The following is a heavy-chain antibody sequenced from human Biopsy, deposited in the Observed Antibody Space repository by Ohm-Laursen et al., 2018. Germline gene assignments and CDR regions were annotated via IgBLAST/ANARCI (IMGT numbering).Heavy chain of an antibody. CDR2: IYSNGNT. J-gene: IGHJ3*02. CDR1: GGSISGHF. CDR3: ARDEGLLRAFDI. V-gene: IGHV4-4*07. Sequence: VTLSLTCAVSGGSISGHFWSWVRQPAGKGLEWIGGIYSNGNTNYNPSLKSRVSMSVDTSKNHFSLNLTSVTAADTAVYYCARDEGLLRAFDIWGQGTLGTVSS. D-gene: IGHD1-26*01.